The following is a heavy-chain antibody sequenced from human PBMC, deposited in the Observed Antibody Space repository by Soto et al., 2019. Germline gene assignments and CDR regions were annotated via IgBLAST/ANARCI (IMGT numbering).Heavy chain of an antibody. V-gene: IGHV1-18*01. CDR3: ARERITMVRGVIIRSGMDV. CDR1: GYTFTRYE. Sequence: ASVTVYCKASGYTFTRYEISWVRQAPGQGLEWMGWISGYNGNTNYAQKLQGRVTMTTDTSTSTAYMELKRLRYDDTAVYYCARERITMVRGVIIRSGMDVWG. CDR2: ISGYNGNT. D-gene: IGHD3-10*01. J-gene: IGHJ6*02.